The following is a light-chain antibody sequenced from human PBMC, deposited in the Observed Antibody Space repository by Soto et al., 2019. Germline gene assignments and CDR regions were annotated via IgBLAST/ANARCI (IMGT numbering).Light chain of an antibody. J-gene: IGLJ3*02. Sequence: QSALTQPASVSGSPGQSISISCTGSSSDVGGYNYVSWCQQHPGKAPKTMIYDVSNRPSGVPNRFSGSKSGNSASLTISGLQAEDEADYYCSSYTSSGTWVFGGGTKLTVL. CDR2: DVS. CDR1: SSDVGGYNY. CDR3: SSYTSSGTWV. V-gene: IGLV2-14*03.